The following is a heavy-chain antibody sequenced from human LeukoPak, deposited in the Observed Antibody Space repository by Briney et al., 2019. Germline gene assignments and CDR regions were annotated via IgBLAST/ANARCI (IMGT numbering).Heavy chain of an antibody. CDR3: VRGPYGASISKWFDP. D-gene: IGHD4/OR15-4a*01. CDR2: IYYSGDT. J-gene: IGHJ5*02. Sequence: TSETLSLTCTVSRDSISGYSWSWIRQSPGGGLEWIGYIYYSGDTAYNPSLRSRVTMSVDTSKNQFSLQLRSMTTADTAVYFCVRGPYGASISKWFDPWGQGTQVIVSP. CDR1: RDSISGYS. V-gene: IGHV4-59*01.